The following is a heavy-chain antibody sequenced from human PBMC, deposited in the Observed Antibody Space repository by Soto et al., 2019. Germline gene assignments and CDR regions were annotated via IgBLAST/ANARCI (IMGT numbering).Heavy chain of an antibody. V-gene: IGHV3-23*01. Sequence: GGSLRLSCAASGLTFSNYAMSWVRQAPGKGLEWVSGIGGRGTSSYYADSVKGRFAISRDNSYNTLFLQLHSLRAEDTAVYYCAKSRYADSSGDYYDFWGHGTRATVSS. J-gene: IGHJ5*01. CDR2: IGGRGTSS. CDR3: AKSRYADSSGDYYDF. CDR1: GLTFSNYA. D-gene: IGHD3-22*01.